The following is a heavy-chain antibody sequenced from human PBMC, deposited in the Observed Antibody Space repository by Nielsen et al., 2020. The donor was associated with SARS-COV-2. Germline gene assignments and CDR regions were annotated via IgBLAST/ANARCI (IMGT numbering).Heavy chain of an antibody. J-gene: IGHJ4*02. CDR2: IKQDGSEK. V-gene: IGHV3-7*01. D-gene: IGHD3-22*01. Sequence: WIRQLPGKGLEWVANIKQDGSEKYYVDSVKGRFTISRDNAKNSLYLQMNSLRAEDTAVYYCARDSNTYYYDSSGSYYFDYWGQGTLVTVSS. CDR3: ARDSNTYYYDSSGSYYFDY.